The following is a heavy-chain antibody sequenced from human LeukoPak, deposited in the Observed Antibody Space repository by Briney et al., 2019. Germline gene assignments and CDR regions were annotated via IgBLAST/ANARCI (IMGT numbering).Heavy chain of an antibody. J-gene: IGHJ4*02. CDR1: GGSISSGSYY. V-gene: IGHV4-61*02. D-gene: IGHD5-24*01. CDR2: IYTSGST. Sequence: PSETLSLTCTVSGGSISSGSYYWSWIRQPAGKGLEWIGRIYTSGSTNYNPSLKSRVTISVDTSKNQFSLKLSSVTAADTAVYYCARDGRRRDGHNYFDYWGQGTLVTVSS. CDR3: ARDGRRRDGHNYFDY.